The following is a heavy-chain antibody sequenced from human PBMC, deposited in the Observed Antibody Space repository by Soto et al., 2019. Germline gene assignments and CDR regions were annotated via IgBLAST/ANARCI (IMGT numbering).Heavy chain of an antibody. CDR3: AKDRGSYYVPYNWFDP. Sequence: PGGSLRLSCAASGFTFSSYAMSWVRQAPGKGLEWVSAISGSGGSTYYADSVKGRFTISRDNSKNTLYLQMNSLRAEDTAVYYCAKDRGSYYVPYNWFDPWGQGTLVTVSS. V-gene: IGHV3-23*01. J-gene: IGHJ5*02. CDR2: ISGSGGST. CDR1: GFTFSSYA. D-gene: IGHD1-26*01.